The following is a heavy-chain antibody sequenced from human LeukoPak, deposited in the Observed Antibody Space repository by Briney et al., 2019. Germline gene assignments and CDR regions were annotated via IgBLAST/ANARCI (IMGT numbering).Heavy chain of an antibody. Sequence: SVKVSCKASGGTFSSYAISWVRQAPGQGLEWMGRIIPILGIANYAQKFQGRVTITADKPTSTAYMELSSLRSEDTAVYYCARSLVRGVIKDFDYWGQGTLVTVSS. J-gene: IGHJ4*02. D-gene: IGHD3-10*01. CDR3: ARSLVRGVIKDFDY. CDR1: GGTFSSYA. V-gene: IGHV1-69*04. CDR2: IIPILGIA.